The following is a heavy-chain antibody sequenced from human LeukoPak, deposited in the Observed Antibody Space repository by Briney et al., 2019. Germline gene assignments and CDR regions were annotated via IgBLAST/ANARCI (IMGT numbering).Heavy chain of an antibody. Sequence: GGSLRLSCAGSGFTFSNYVMSWVRQAPGKGLEWVSYINHNGEMIFYPDFVKGRFTISRDNAKNSLYLQMNSLRDEDTAVYYCARDNDWAFHYWGQGTLVTVSS. CDR1: GFTFSNYV. V-gene: IGHV3-48*02. CDR3: ARDNDWAFHY. D-gene: IGHD3-9*01. CDR2: INHNGEMI. J-gene: IGHJ4*02.